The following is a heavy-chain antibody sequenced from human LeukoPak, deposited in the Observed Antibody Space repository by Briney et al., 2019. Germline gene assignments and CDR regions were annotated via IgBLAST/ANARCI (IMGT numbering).Heavy chain of an antibody. Sequence: SVKVSCKASGGTFSSYAISWVRQAPGQGLEWMGGIIPIFGTANYAQKFQGRVTITADESTSTAYMELSSLRSEDTAVYYCARQFRGVDYYYYGMDVWGQGTTVTVSS. J-gene: IGHJ6*02. CDR2: IIPIFGTA. CDR1: GGTFSSYA. CDR3: ARQFRGVDYYYYGMDV. V-gene: IGHV1-69*13. D-gene: IGHD3-10*01.